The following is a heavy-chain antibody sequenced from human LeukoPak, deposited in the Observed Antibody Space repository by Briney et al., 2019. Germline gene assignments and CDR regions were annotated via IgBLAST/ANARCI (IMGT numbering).Heavy chain of an antibody. CDR2: IYSSGST. CDR1: GGSISSYY. D-gene: IGHD3-10*01. J-gene: IGHJ4*02. Sequence: PSETLSLTCTVSGGSISSYYWSWIRQPPGTGLEWIGYIYSSGSTNYIPSLKSRVTISVDTSKNQFSLKLSSVTTADTAVYYCARSRGVHSAAYFDYWGQGTLVTVSS. CDR3: ARSRGVHSAAYFDY. V-gene: IGHV4-59*08.